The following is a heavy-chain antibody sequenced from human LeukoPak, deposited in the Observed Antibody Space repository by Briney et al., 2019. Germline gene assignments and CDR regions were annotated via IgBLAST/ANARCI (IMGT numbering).Heavy chain of an antibody. Sequence: PGGSLRLSCAASGFTFSTYAMHWVRQAPGKGLEWVAVISYDGSNKNYADSVKGRFTITRDNSKNTLYLQINSLRPEDTAVYYCARGPTMKMDVWGKGTTVTVSS. CDR3: ARGPTMKMDV. CDR2: ISYDGSNK. V-gene: IGHV3-30*04. J-gene: IGHJ6*04. CDR1: GFTFSTYA. D-gene: IGHD3-22*01.